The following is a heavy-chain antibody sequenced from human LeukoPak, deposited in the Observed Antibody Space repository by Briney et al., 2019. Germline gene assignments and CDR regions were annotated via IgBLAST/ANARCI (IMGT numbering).Heavy chain of an antibody. CDR2: IIPIFGTA. J-gene: IGHJ6*03. D-gene: IGHD2-15*01. V-gene: IGHV1-69*05. Sequence: GASVKVSCKASGGTFSSYAISWVRQAPGQGLEWMGGIIPIFGTANYAQKFQGRVTITTDKSTSTAYMELSSLRSEDTAVYYCARAPKDSGDYYYYYMDVWGKGTTVTVSS. CDR1: GGTFSSYA. CDR3: ARAPKDSGDYYYYYMDV.